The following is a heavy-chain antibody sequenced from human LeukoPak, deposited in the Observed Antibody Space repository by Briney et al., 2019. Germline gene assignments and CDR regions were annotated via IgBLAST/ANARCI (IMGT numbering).Heavy chain of an antibody. Sequence: SETLSLTCTVSGGSISSYCWSWVRQPPGKGLEWIGYIYTSGSTNYNPSLKSRVTMSVDTSKNQFSLKLSSVTAADTAVYYCAREGTEYYDILTGYFDYWGQGTLVTVSS. CDR3: AREGTEYYDILTGYFDY. J-gene: IGHJ4*02. CDR1: GGSISSYC. D-gene: IGHD3-9*01. CDR2: IYTSGST. V-gene: IGHV4-4*09.